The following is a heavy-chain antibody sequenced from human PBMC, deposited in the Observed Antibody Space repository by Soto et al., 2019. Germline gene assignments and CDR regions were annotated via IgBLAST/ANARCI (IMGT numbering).Heavy chain of an antibody. D-gene: IGHD2-15*01. J-gene: IGHJ6*02. CDR1: GYTFTSYG. CDR2: ISAYNGKT. V-gene: IGHV1-18*04. Sequence: QVQLVQSGAEVKKPGASVKVSCKASGYTFTSYGISWVRQAPGQGLEWMGWISAYNGKTNYAEKPQGRVTMTTATSTSTAYMELRSMRSDDTAVYYCARAGYCSGGSCYPNYYYCYGMDFWGQGTTVTVSS. CDR3: ARAGYCSGGSCYPNYYYCYGMDF.